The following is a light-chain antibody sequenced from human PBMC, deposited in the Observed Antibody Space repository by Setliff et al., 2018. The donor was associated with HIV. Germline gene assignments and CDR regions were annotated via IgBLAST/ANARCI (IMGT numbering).Light chain of an antibody. V-gene: IGLV2-14*01. J-gene: IGLJ2*01. CDR3: SSYSTSNTPSVI. CDR1: SSDIGGYNY. Sequence: QSALTQPASMSGSPGQSITISCTGTSSDIGGYNYVSWYQHHPGKAPKIMIYDVSNRPSGVSNRFSGSKSGNTASLTTSGLQADDEADYYCSSYSTSNTPSVIFGGGT. CDR2: DVS.